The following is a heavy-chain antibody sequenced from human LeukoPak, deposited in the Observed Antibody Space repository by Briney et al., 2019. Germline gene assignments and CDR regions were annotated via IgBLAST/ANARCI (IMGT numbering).Heavy chain of an antibody. J-gene: IGHJ4*02. V-gene: IGHV1-46*01. D-gene: IGHD3-22*01. CDR1: GYTFTSYY. CDR3: ARDGSPDSSGYELDY. Sequence: ASVKVSCKASGYTFTSYYMHWVRQAPGQGLEWMGIINPSGGSTSYAQKFQGRVTMTRDMSTSTVYMELSSLRSEDTAVYYCARDGSPDSSGYELDYWGQGTLVTVSP. CDR2: INPSGGST.